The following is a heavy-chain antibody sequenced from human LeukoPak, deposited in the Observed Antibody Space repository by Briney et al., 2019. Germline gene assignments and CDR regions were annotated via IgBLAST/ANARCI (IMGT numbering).Heavy chain of an antibody. V-gene: IGHV3-30*04. CDR1: GFTFSNYA. CDR3: ASGGYSYHDY. J-gene: IGHJ4*02. CDR2: ISYDGNNK. Sequence: GGSLRLSCAASGFTFSNYAMHWVRQAPGRGLEWVAAISYDGNNKYYADSVKGRFTISRDNSKNTLYLQMNSLRAEDTAVYYCASGGYSYHDYWGQGTLVTVSS. D-gene: IGHD5-18*01.